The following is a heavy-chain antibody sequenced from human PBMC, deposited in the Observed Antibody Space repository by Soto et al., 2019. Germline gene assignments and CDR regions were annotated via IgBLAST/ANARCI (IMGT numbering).Heavy chain of an antibody. D-gene: IGHD3-3*01. Sequence: GGSLRLSCAASGFTFSSYGMHWVRQAPGKGLEWVAVIWYDGSNKYYADSVKGRFTISRDNSKNTLYLQMNSLRAEDTAVYYCARSKDYDFCRGLFAYCGQGTLVPVSS. V-gene: IGHV3-33*01. CDR3: ARSKDYDFCRGLFAY. J-gene: IGHJ4*02. CDR1: GFTFSSYG. CDR2: IWYDGSNK.